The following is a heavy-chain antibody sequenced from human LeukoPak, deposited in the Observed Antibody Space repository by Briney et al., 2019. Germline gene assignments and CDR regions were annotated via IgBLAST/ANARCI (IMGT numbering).Heavy chain of an antibody. D-gene: IGHD3-10*01. J-gene: IGHJ3*02. Sequence: ASVKVSCKASGYTFTGYYMHWVRRAPGQGLEWMGWINPNSGGTNYAQKFQGRVTMTRDTSISTAYMELSRLRSDDTAVYYCAIVTYYYGSGSVAFDIWGQGTMVTVSS. V-gene: IGHV1-2*02. CDR2: INPNSGGT. CDR1: GYTFTGYY. CDR3: AIVTYYYGSGSVAFDI.